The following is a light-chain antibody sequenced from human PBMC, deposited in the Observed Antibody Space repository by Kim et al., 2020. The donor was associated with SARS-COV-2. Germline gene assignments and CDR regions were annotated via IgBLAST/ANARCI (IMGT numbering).Light chain of an antibody. Sequence: QTATLTCIDNSDKVANEGAAWLQQHQGHPPKVLSYRNNNRPSGVSERFSAARSRNIASLTITGLQPEDDADYYCSTWLRGLGGYVFGTGTKVT. V-gene: IGLV10-54*01. CDR1: SDKVANEG. CDR3: STWLRGLGGYV. CDR2: RNN. J-gene: IGLJ1*01.